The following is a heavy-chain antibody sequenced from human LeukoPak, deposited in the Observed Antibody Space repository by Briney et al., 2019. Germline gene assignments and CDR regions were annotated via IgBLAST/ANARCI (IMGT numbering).Heavy chain of an antibody. CDR3: AREVTMVRGVINHY. CDR1: GFTFSSYA. J-gene: IGHJ4*02. Sequence: PGRSLRLSCAASGFTFSSYAMHWVRQAPGKGLEWVAVISYDGSNKYYADSVKGRFTISRDNSKNTLYLQMNSLRAEDTAVYYCAREVTMVRGVINHYWGQGTLVTVSS. V-gene: IGHV3-30*04. D-gene: IGHD3-10*01. CDR2: ISYDGSNK.